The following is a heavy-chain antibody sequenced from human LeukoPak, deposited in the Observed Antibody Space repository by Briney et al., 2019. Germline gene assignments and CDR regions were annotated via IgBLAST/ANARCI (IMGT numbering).Heavy chain of an antibody. D-gene: IGHD3-10*01. CDR1: GFTFSSYE. CDR3: ARALRGAFDI. V-gene: IGHV3-48*03. J-gene: IGHJ3*02. CDR2: ISSSGSTI. Sequence: GGSLRLSCAASGFTFSSYEMNWVRQAPGKGLEWVSYISSSGSTIYYADSVKGRFTISRDNAKNSLYLQMNSLRAEDTAVYYCARALRGAFDIWGQGTMVTVSS.